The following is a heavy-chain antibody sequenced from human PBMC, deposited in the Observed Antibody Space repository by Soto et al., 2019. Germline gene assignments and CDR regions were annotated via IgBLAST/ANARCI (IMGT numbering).Heavy chain of an antibody. J-gene: IGHJ6*02. CDR2: INPSVGST. CDR3: AREGPIVATGPYYYSGMDV. Sequence: QVQLVQSGAEVKKPGASVKISYKVSGYTFTRYYVHWVRQAPGQGLEWMGVINPSVGSTTYGQNFQDRVTMTRDTSTSTFYMDLTNLKSEDTAVYYCAREGPIVATGPYYYSGMDVWGHGTTVTVSS. CDR1: GYTFTRYY. D-gene: IGHD2-15*01. V-gene: IGHV1-46*01.